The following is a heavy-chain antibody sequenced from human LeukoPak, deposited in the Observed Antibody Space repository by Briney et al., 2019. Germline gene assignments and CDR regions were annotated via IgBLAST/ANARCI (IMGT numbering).Heavy chain of an antibody. CDR1: GFTVITND. D-gene: IGHD1-14*01. CDR2: LYSDGNT. V-gene: IGHV3-53*01. CDR3: PRGVEPLVANTFAY. J-gene: IGHJ4*02. Sequence: GGSLRLSCAASGFTVITNDMTWVRQAPGEGLEWVSVLYSDGNTKYADSVQGRFTISRDNSKNTLYLEMNSLSPDDTAVSYCPRGVEPLVANTFAYWAQGTLVTVSS.